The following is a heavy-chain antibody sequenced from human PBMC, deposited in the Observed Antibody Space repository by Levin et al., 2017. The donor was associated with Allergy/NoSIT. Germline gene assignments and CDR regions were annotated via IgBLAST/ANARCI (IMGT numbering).Heavy chain of an antibody. CDR3: ARGALFGVAPNWFDP. CDR2: ISGSGVST. D-gene: IGHD3-3*01. Sequence: GGSLRLSCAASRFTFSSHAMSWVRQAPGKGLEWASAISGSGVSTYYADSVKGRFTISRDNSKNTLYLQMNSLRAEATAVYYCARGALFGVAPNWFDPWGQGTLVTVSS. CDR1: RFTFSSHA. V-gene: IGHV3-23*01. J-gene: IGHJ5*02.